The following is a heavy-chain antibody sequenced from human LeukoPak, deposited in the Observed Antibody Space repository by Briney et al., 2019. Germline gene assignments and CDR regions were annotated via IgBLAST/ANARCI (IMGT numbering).Heavy chain of an antibody. CDR2: ISSSGSTI. V-gene: IGHV3-11*01. D-gene: IGHD3-3*01. CDR1: GFTFSDYY. CDR3: ARNPPTTTIFGVVYYYYYMDV. Sequence: GGSLRLSCAASGFTFSDYYMSWIRQAPGKGLEWISYISSSGSTIYYADSVKGRFTISRDNAKNSLYLQMSSLRAEDTAVYYCARNPPTTTIFGVVYYYYYMDVWGKGTTVTVSS. J-gene: IGHJ6*03.